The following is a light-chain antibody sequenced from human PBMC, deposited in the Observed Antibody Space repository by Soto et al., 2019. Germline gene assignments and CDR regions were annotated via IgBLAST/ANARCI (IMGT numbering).Light chain of an antibody. Sequence: QSALTPPASISGSPGQSITISCIVTSSDFGDYNYVSWYQQHPDKAPKLLIYAVTHRPSGVSNRFSGSTSGNTASLTISGLQAEDEADYYCSSYSSTITVFGGGTKLTVL. CDR3: SSYSSTITV. CDR1: SSDFGDYNY. CDR2: AVT. J-gene: IGLJ3*02. V-gene: IGLV2-14*01.